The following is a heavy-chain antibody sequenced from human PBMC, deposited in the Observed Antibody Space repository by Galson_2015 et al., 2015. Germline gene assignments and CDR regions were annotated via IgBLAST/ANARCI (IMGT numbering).Heavy chain of an antibody. Sequence: SLRLSCAASGFTFSSYAMHWVRQAPGKGLEWVAVISYDGSNKYYADSVKGRFTISRDNSKNTLYLQMNSLRAEDTAVYYCARVESWRVAATRGSAFDIWGQGTMVTVSS. CDR3: ARVESWRVAATRGSAFDI. CDR2: ISYDGSNK. D-gene: IGHD2-15*01. V-gene: IGHV3-30-3*01. CDR1: GFTFSSYA. J-gene: IGHJ3*02.